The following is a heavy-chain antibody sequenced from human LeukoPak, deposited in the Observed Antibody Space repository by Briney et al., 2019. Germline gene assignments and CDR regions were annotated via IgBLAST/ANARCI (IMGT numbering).Heavy chain of an antibody. D-gene: IGHD2-15*01. CDR1: GFTFSDYE. CDR2: ISHSGRTM. CDR3: ARDRRTVSDMVMANLPFDY. V-gene: IGHV3-48*03. J-gene: IGHJ4*02. Sequence: PGGSLRLSCAVSGFTFSDYEMNWVRQAPGKGLEWVSYISHSGRTMYYADSVKGRFTISRDNAKNSLYLHMNRLRAEDTAVYYGARDRRTVSDMVMANLPFDYWGQGTLVTVSS.